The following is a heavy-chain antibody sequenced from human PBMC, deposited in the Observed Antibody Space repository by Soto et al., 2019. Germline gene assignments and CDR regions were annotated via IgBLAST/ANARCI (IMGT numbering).Heavy chain of an antibody. CDR1: GRSISSGGSS. J-gene: IGHJ4*01. CDR3: ASAYSSSCLDY. V-gene: IGHV4-30-2*01. D-gene: IGHD6-13*01. CDR2: IYPSGST. Sequence: TLSLTPAVSGRSISSGGSSWSWPRQPPGKSLWCIGYIYPSGSTYYNPSLTGRVTISVDGSKNQFSLELSSVTSADTTVYYCASAYSSSCLDYWGHGAQVTGSS.